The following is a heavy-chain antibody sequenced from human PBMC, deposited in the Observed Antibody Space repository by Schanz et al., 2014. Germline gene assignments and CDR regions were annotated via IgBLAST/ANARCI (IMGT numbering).Heavy chain of an antibody. CDR2: ISSSSSTI. V-gene: IGHV3-48*02. CDR3: AREGERKGMLPYYFDY. D-gene: IGHD3-10*01. CDR1: GFTFRTYL. Sequence: LVESGGGVVQPGRSLRLSCAASGFTFRTYLMNWVRQAPGKGLEWVSFISSSSSTIYYADSVKGRFTISRDNAKNSLYLQMNSLRDEDTAVYYCAREGERKGMLPYYFDYWGQGALVTVSS. J-gene: IGHJ4*02.